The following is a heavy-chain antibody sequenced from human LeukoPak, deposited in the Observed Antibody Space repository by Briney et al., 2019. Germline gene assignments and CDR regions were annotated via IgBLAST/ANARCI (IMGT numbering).Heavy chain of an antibody. CDR3: ARHPEPGYCSSTSCHESYFDY. V-gene: IGHV3-23*01. CDR1: GFTFSSCA. CDR2: ISGSGGRP. J-gene: IGHJ4*02. D-gene: IGHD2-2*01. Sequence: PGGSLRLSCAAAGFTFSSCAMSWVRQAPGEGLGWGSAISGSGGRPYYADSVKGRFTISRDNSKNPLYLQMNSLRAEDTAVYYCARHPEPGYCSSTSCHESYFDYWGQGTLVTVSS.